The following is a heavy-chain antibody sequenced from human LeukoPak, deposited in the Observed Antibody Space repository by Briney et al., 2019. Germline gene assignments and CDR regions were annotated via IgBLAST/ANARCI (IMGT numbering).Heavy chain of an antibody. CDR1: GGSISSSSYY. V-gene: IGHV4-39*07. Sequence: SETLSLTCTVSGGSISSSSYYWGWIRQPPGKGLEWIGSIYYSGSTYYSPSLKSRVTISVDTSKNQFSLQLTSVTPEDTALYYCARAPHGSGCDYWGQGTLVTVSS. D-gene: IGHD6-19*01. CDR3: ARAPHGSGCDY. J-gene: IGHJ4*02. CDR2: IYYSGST.